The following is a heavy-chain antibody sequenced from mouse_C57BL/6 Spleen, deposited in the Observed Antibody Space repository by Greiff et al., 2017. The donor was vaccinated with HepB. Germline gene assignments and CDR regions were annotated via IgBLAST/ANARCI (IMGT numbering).Heavy chain of an antibody. CDR1: GYSITSGYY. CDR2: ITYDGSN. J-gene: IGHJ4*01. Sequence: VQLKESGPGLVKPSQSLSLTCSVTGYSITSGYYWNWIRQFPGNKLEWMGYITYDGSNNYNPSLKNRIPITRDTSQNQFFLKLNSVTTEDTATYYCAQRRRYAMDYWGQGTSVTVSS. CDR3: AQRRRYAMDY. V-gene: IGHV3-6*01.